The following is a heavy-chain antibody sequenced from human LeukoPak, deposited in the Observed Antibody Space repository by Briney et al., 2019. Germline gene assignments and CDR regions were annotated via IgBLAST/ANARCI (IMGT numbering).Heavy chain of an antibody. D-gene: IGHD1-26*01. CDR1: GGSISSYY. Sequence: PSETLSLTCTVSGGSISSYYWSWIRQPPGKGLEWIGYIYYSGSTNYNPSLKSRVTISVDTSKNQFSLKVTSVTAADTAVYYCARVSSGSYYFDSWGQGTLVTVSS. J-gene: IGHJ4*02. V-gene: IGHV4-59*12. CDR3: ARVSSGSYYFDS. CDR2: IYYSGST.